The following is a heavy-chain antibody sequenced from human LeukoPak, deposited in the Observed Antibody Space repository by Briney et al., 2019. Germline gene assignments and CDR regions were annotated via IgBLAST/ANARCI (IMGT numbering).Heavy chain of an antibody. D-gene: IGHD5-24*01. CDR3: ARLGKVYGHGYN. Sequence: SETLSLTCAVSGASVSNGAYSWSWIRQPPGKGLEWIGYISHRGSTHSNPSLKSRVTISIDTSKNQFSLKLTSVTAADTAVYYCARLGKVYGHGYNWGQGTLVTVSS. J-gene: IGHJ4*02. CDR1: GASVSNGAYS. CDR2: ISHRGST. V-gene: IGHV4-30-2*03.